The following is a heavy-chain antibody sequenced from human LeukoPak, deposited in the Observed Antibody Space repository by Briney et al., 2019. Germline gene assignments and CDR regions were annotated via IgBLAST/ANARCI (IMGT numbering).Heavy chain of an antibody. J-gene: IGHJ4*02. CDR1: GGSVSSGSYY. V-gene: IGHV4-61*01. D-gene: IGHD4-17*01. CDR2: IYYSGST. Sequence: SETLSLTCTVSGGSVSSGSYYWSWLRQPPGKGLEWIGYIYYSGSTNYNPSLKSRVAISVDTSRNQFSLKLSSVTAADTAMYYCARERYGDSVDYWGQGTLVTVSS. CDR3: ARERYGDSVDY.